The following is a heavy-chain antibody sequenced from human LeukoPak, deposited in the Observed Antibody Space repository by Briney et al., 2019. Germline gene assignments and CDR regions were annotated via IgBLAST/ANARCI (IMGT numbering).Heavy chain of an antibody. V-gene: IGHV6-1*01. CDR2: TYYRSKWYN. CDR3: ASETGDAFDI. CDR1: GDSVSSNSAA. Sequence: SQTLSLTCAISGDSVSSNSAAWHWIRQSPSRGLEWLGRTYYRSKWYNDYAISVKSRMTINADTSKNQFSLLLNSVTPEDTAVYYCASETGDAFDIWGQGTMVTVSS. J-gene: IGHJ3*02. D-gene: IGHD3-10*01.